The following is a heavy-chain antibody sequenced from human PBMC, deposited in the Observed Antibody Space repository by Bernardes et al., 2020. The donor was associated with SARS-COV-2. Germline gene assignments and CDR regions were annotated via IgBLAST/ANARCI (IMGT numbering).Heavy chain of an antibody. CDR3: ARRYSGYDMFNWFDS. Sequence: SETLSLTCTVSGGSISSYYWSWIRQRAGKGLEWIGRVYTSGRTSYNPSLKSRVTISVDTSKNQLSLSLSSVTAADTAVYYCARRYSGYDMFNWFDSWGQGAQITVSS. V-gene: IGHV4-4*07. CDR1: GGSISSYY. J-gene: IGHJ5*01. CDR2: VYTSGRT. D-gene: IGHD5-12*01.